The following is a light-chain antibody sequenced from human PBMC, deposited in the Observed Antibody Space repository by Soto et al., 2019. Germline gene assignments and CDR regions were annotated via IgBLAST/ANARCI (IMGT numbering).Light chain of an antibody. Sequence: EVVMTQSPATLSVSVGERPTLTCRASQSVSSNLAWYRQKPGQAPRVLMYGTSTRATGIPARFSGSGSGTEFTLTISSLQSEDFAVYYCQQHNSWPLTFGGGTKVEIK. J-gene: IGKJ4*01. CDR2: GTS. CDR1: QSVSSN. V-gene: IGKV3-15*01. CDR3: QQHNSWPLT.